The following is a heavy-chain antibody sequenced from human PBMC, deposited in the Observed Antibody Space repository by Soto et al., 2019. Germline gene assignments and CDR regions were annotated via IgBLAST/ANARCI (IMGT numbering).Heavy chain of an antibody. CDR3: ARDKDRQQLGGNYDYGIDV. J-gene: IGHJ6*01. CDR2: IIPIFSTP. D-gene: IGHD2-15*01. Sequence: QVQLVQSGAEVKKPGSSVTVSCKASGGTFGNSAISWVRQAPGQGLEWMGGIIPIFSTPDYAQKFQGRITITADDSATTAYMGLTGLKSEDTAVYYCARDKDRQQLGGNYDYGIDVWGQGTTVTVSS. CDR1: GGTFGNSA. V-gene: IGHV1-69*12.